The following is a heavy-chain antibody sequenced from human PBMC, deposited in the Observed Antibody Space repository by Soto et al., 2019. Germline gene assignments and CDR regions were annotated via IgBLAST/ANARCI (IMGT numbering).Heavy chain of an antibody. CDR1: GFSFSSYE. CDR3: ARDRGGDVGQFLFPDGFDV. CDR2: IGGSGGTK. J-gene: IGHJ3*01. V-gene: IGHV3-48*03. D-gene: IGHD3-10*01. Sequence: GGSLRLSCVASGFSFSSYEMNWVGQAPGKGLEWISYIGGSGGTKHSADSVKGLFTISRDNAQNSLYLQMDRMRVEDTAVYYCARDRGGDVGQFLFPDGFDVCGQGTMVTVSS.